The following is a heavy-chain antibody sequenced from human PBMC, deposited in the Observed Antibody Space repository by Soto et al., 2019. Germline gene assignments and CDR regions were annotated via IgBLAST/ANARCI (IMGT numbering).Heavy chain of an antibody. J-gene: IGHJ6*02. CDR2: INHSGST. Sequence: PSETLSLTCAVYGGSFSGYYWSWIRQPPGKGLEWIGEINHSGSTNYNPSLKSRVTISVDTSKNQFSLKLSSVTAADTAVYYCARGRDIVVLPAAISGRDYYYGMDVWGQGTTVTVSS. V-gene: IGHV4-34*01. CDR3: ARGRDIVVLPAAISGRDYYYGMDV. CDR1: GGSFSGYY. D-gene: IGHD2-2*01.